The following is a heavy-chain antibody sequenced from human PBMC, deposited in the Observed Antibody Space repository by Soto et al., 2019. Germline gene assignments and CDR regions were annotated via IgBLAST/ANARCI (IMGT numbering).Heavy chain of an antibody. Sequence: QVQLVESGGGVVQPGRSLRLSCAASGFTFSNYAMHWVRQAPGKGLEWVAVISYDGSNKYYADSVKGRFTISRDNSKNTLYLQMNSLRAEDTAVYYCARNTPYYYDSSGYYYWGQGTLVTVSS. V-gene: IGHV3-30-3*01. CDR2: ISYDGSNK. CDR3: ARNTPYYYDSSGYYY. J-gene: IGHJ4*02. CDR1: GFTFSNYA. D-gene: IGHD3-22*01.